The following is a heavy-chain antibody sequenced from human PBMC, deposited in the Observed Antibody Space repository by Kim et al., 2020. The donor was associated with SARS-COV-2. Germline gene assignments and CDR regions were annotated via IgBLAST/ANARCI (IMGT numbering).Heavy chain of an antibody. V-gene: IGHV1-18*01. D-gene: IGHD2-8*01. J-gene: IGHJ4*02. CDR2: ISAYNGNT. CDR1: GYTFTSYG. CDR3: ARDALRYCTNGVCSLFDY. Sequence: ASVKVSCKASGYTFTSYGISWVRQAPGQGLEWMGWISAYNGNTNYAQKLQGRVTMTTDTSTSTAYMELRSLRSDDTAVYYFARDALRYCTNGVCSLFDYWGQGTLVTVSS.